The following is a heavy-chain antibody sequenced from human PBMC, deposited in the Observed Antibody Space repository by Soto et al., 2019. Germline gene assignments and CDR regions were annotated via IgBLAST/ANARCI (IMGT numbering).Heavy chain of an antibody. V-gene: IGHV3-72*01. CDR3: AMLGGWSGGSSGMDV. CDR1: GLIFSDYH. D-gene: IGHD6-19*01. CDR2: IRRKANSYTT. J-gene: IGHJ6*02. Sequence: EVQLVESGGGLVQPGGSLRLSCAASGLIFSDYHMDWFRQSPGKGLEWVGRIRRKANSYTTEYAASVKGRFTISRDDSTNSLYLQMNSLKSAATAVYYCAMLGGWSGGSSGMDVWGQGTTVTVSS.